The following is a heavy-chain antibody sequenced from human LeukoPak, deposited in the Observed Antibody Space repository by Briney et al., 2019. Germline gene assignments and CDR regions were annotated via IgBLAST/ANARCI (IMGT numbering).Heavy chain of an antibody. D-gene: IGHD3-22*01. CDR2: ISNDGGGT. CDR1: GFIFNNYG. J-gene: IGHJ4*02. Sequence: PGGSLRLSCAASGFIFNNYGLVWVRQAPGKGLEWVSAISNDGGGTTYADFVKGRFTISRDNSKNTLFLQMDSLRVEDTALYYCAKGSSGYFFDLWGQGNLVTVSS. V-gene: IGHV3-23*01. CDR3: AKGSSGYFFDL.